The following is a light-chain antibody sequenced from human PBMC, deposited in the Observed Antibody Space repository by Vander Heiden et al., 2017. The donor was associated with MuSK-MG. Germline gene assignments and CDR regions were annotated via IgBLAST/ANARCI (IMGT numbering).Light chain of an antibody. CDR2: GAS. J-gene: IGKJ2*01. Sequence: DIQMSQSPSSLSASVGDRVTIPCRASQSITLYLNWYQQKAGKAPTLLIFGASNLQGGVTSRFNGGGSGTEFTLTITSLQPEDVATYYCQQSYRNPFTFGQGTKLEIK. CDR1: QSITLY. CDR3: QQSYRNPFT. V-gene: IGKV1-39*01.